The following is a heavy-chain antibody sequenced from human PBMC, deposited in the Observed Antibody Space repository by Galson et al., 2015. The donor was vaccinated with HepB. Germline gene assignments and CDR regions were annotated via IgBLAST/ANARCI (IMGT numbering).Heavy chain of an antibody. D-gene: IGHD3-9*01. CDR2: IKQDGSEK. V-gene: IGHV3-7*03. J-gene: IGHJ6*03. Sequence: SLRLSCAASGFTFSSYWMSWVRQAPGKGLEWVANIKQDGSEKYYVDSVKGRFTISRDNAKNSLYLQMNSLRAEDTAVYYCARAPERLTYYYYYMDVWGKGTTVTVSS. CDR3: ARAPERLTYYYYYMDV. CDR1: GFTFSSYW.